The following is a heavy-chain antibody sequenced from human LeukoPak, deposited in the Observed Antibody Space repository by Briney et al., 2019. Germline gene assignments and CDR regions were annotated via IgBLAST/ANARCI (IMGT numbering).Heavy chain of an antibody. Sequence: PSETLSLTCTVSGGSSSDSNYYWSWIRQPAGKGLEWIGRVYMSGSINYNPSLKSRVTISVDTSKNQFSLNLNSVTAADTAVYYCARESVSWSDFDYWGQGVLVTVSS. V-gene: IGHV4-61*02. CDR1: GGSSSDSNYY. CDR3: ARESVSWSDFDY. D-gene: IGHD6-13*01. J-gene: IGHJ4*02. CDR2: VYMSGSI.